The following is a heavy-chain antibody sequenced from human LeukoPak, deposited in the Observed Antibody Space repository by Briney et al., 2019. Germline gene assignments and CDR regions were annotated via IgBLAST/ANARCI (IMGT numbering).Heavy chain of an antibody. CDR2: TYYRSTWYN. D-gene: IGHD2-2*01. CDR3: ARRLTQYDCFDP. CDR1: GKSVSRNDAA. V-gene: IGHV6-1*01. J-gene: IGHJ5*02. Sequence: SQTLSLTCAISGKSVSRNDAAWSWIRQSPSRGLEWLGRTYYRSTWYNDYAVSVRGRITVNPDTSKNQFSLHLNSVTPEDTAVYYCARRLTQYDCFDPWGQGILVTVSS.